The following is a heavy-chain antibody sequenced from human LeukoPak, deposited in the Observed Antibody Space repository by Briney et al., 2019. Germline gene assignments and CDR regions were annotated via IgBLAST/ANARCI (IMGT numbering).Heavy chain of an antibody. J-gene: IGHJ4*02. CDR3: ARDGYCSSTSCYQPNDY. D-gene: IGHD2-2*03. CDR1: GFTFSSYS. V-gene: IGHV3-21*01. CDR2: ISSSSSYI. Sequence: KSGGSLRLSCAASGFTFSSYSMNWVRQAPGKGLEWVSSISSSSSYIYYADSVKGRFTISRDNAKNSLYLQMNSLRAEDTAVYYCARDGYCSSTSCYQPNDYWGQGTLVTVSS.